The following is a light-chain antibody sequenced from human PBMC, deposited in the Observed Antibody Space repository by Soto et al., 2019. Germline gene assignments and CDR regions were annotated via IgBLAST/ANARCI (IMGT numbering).Light chain of an antibody. V-gene: IGLV2-14*01. CDR2: EVS. Sequence: QSALTQPASVSGSPGQSITISCTGTSSEVGGYNYVSWYQQHPGKAPKLMIYEVSNRPSGVSNRFSGSKSGNTASLTISGLQAEDEADYYCSSYTRSSTVVFGGGTKLTVL. CDR3: SSYTRSSTVV. CDR1: SSEVGGYNY. J-gene: IGLJ2*01.